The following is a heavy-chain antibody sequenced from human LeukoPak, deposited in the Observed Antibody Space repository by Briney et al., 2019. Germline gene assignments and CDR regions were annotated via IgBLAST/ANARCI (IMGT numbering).Heavy chain of an antibody. V-gene: IGHV4-39*01. J-gene: IGHJ4*02. Sequence: WIRQPPGKGLEWIGSIYYSGSTYYNPSLKSRVTISVDTSKNQFSLKLSSVTAADTAVYYCARRKMGHFDYWGQGTLVTVSS. CDR3: ARRKMGHFDY. D-gene: IGHD2-8*01. CDR2: IYYSGST.